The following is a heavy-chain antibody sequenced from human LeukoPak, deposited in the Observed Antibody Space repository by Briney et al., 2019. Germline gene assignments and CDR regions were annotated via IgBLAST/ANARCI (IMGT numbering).Heavy chain of an antibody. V-gene: IGHV3-23*01. Sequence: PGGSLRLSCAASGFTFSSYGMSWVRQAPGKGLEWVSATSGSGGSTYYADSVKGRFTISRDNSKNTLYLQMNSLRAEDTAVYYCAKGKIRYYYYMDVWGKGTTVTISS. J-gene: IGHJ6*03. CDR3: AKGKIRYYYYMDV. CDR2: TSGSGGST. CDR1: GFTFSSYG.